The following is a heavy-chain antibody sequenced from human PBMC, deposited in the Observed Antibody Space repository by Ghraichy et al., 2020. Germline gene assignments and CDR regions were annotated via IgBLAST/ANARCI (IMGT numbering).Heavy chain of an antibody. J-gene: IGHJ4*02. Sequence: GGSLRLSCAASGFTFSSYAMSWVRQAPGKGLEWVSALSGSGGSTYYADSVKGRFTISRDNSKNTLYLQMNSLRAEDTAVYYCAKDYYDSTFRVYYFDYWGQGTLVTVSS. V-gene: IGHV3-23*01. CDR3: AKDYYDSTFRVYYFDY. CDR2: LSGSGGST. CDR1: GFTFSSYA. D-gene: IGHD3-22*01.